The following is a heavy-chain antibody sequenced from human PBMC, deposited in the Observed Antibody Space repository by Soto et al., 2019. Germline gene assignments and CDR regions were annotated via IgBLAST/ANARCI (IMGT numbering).Heavy chain of an antibody. CDR1: GFTFSNAW. J-gene: IGHJ6*02. V-gene: IGHV3-15*07. Sequence: GGSLRLSCAASGFTFSNAWMNWVRQAPGKGLEWVGRIKSKTDGGTTDYAAPVKGRFTISRDDSKNALYLQMNSLKTEDTAVYYCTTLSITIFGVVLMDVWGQGTTVTVSS. CDR3: TTLSITIFGVVLMDV. D-gene: IGHD3-3*01. CDR2: IKSKTDGGTT.